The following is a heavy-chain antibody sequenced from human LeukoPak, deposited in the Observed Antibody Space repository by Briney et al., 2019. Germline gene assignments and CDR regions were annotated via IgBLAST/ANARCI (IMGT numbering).Heavy chain of an antibody. CDR1: GFTFSSYW. V-gene: IGHV3-7*01. D-gene: IGHD3-3*01. CDR2: IKQDGSEK. J-gene: IGHJ4*02. CDR3: AREGLHDFWSGYYLD. Sequence: GGSLRLSCAASGFTFSSYWMSWVRQAPGKGLEWVANIKQDGSEKYYVDSVKGRFTISRDNAKNSLYLQMNSLRAEDTAVYYCAREGLHDFWSGYYLDWGQGTLVTVSS.